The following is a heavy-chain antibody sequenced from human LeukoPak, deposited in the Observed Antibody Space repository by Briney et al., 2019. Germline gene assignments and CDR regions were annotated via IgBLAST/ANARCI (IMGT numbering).Heavy chain of an antibody. CDR1: DGSVSSVGYY. V-gene: IGHV4-39*01. CDR3: ARRDQAIDY. D-gene: IGHD5-24*01. CDR2: IYYSGTT. J-gene: IGHJ4*02. Sequence: SETLSLTCTVSDGSVSSVGYYWGWIRQPPGRGLEWIGSIYYSGTTYYNPSLASRVTIFVDTSKNQFSLRLSSVTAADTAVYYCARRDQAIDYWGQGTLVTVSS.